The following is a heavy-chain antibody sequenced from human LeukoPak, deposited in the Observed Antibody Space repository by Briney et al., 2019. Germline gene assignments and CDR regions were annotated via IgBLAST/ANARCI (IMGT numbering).Heavy chain of an antibody. J-gene: IGHJ4*02. V-gene: IGHV3-64*02. Sequence: GGSLRLSCVASGFTFSSYPMHWVRQAPDKGLEYLSAILGNGHASFYADSVKGRFTISRDNSKNTLYLQMGNLRADDMAVYYCARDSSSGYSLDSWGQGTRATVSS. CDR2: ILGNGHAS. D-gene: IGHD6-19*01. CDR3: ARDSSSGYSLDS. CDR1: GFTFSSYP.